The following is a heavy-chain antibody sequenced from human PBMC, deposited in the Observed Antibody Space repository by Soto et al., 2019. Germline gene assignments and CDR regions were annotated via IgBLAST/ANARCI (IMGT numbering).Heavy chain of an antibody. D-gene: IGHD1-1*01. V-gene: IGHV4-39*01. Sequence: SETLSLTCTVSGDSISSYYWGWIRQPPGKGLEWIGSIYYSGSTYYNPSLKSRVTVSVDTSKNQFSLKLSSVTAADTAVYYCARNDVDAFDIWGQGTMVTVSS. CDR3: ARNDVDAFDI. CDR1: GDSISSYY. J-gene: IGHJ3*02. CDR2: IYYSGST.